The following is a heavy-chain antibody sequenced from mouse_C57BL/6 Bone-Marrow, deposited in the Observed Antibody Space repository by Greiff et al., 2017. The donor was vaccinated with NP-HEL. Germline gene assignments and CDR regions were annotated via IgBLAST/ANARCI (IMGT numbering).Heavy chain of an antibody. J-gene: IGHJ2*01. CDR1: GYAFSSSW. CDR3: ARGGLRKAYYFDY. CDR2: IYPGDGDT. Sequence: VQLQQSGPELVKPGASVKISCKASGYAFSSSWMNWVKQRPGKGLEWIGRIYPGDGDTNYNGKFKGKATLTADKSSSTAYMQLSSLTSENSAVYFGARGGLRKAYYFDYWGQGTTLTVSS. D-gene: IGHD2-2*01. V-gene: IGHV1-82*01.